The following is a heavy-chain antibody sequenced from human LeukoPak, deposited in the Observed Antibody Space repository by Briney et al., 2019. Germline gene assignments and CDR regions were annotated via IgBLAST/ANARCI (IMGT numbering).Heavy chain of an antibody. CDR2: ISGSGGST. J-gene: IGHJ6*03. V-gene: IGHV3-23*01. Sequence: PGGSLRLSCAASGFTFSSYGMSWVRQAPGKGLEWVSAISGSGGSTYYADSVKGRFTISRDNSKNTLYLQMNSLRAEDTAVYYCAKEGFYCSGGSCYSFYYYYMDVWGKGTTVTVSS. D-gene: IGHD2-15*01. CDR1: GFTFSSYG. CDR3: AKEGFYCSGGSCYSFYYYYMDV.